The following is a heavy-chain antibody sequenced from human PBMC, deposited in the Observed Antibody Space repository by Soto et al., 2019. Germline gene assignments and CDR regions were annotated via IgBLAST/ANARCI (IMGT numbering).Heavy chain of an antibody. CDR1: GGTFSSNG. CDR2: IIPIFGTA. V-gene: IGHV1-69*12. Sequence: QVQLVQSGAEVKKPGSSVKVSCKASGGTFSSNGISWVRQAPGQGLEWMGGIIPIFGTATYAQKFQGRVTITADESTNTACMELSSLRSEDTAVYYCARPGGRGDYYYGMDVWGQGTTVTVSS. CDR3: ARPGGRGDYYYGMDV. J-gene: IGHJ6*02. D-gene: IGHD1-26*01.